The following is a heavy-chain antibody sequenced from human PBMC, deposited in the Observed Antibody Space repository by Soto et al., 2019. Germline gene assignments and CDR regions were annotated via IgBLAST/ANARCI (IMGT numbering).Heavy chain of an antibody. CDR2: IIPLFGTP. CDR1: GGTFNNNL. V-gene: IGHV1-69*01. CDR3: TRETRAYGGLADY. D-gene: IGHD4-17*01. Sequence: QVQLVQSGAEVKKPGSSVKVSCKVSGGTFNNNLINWVRQAPGQGLEWMGGIIPLFGTPNYAQKFQGRVTITADASTSTAYMELTSLTSHDTAVYYCTRETRAYGGLADYWGRGTLVTVSS. J-gene: IGHJ4*02.